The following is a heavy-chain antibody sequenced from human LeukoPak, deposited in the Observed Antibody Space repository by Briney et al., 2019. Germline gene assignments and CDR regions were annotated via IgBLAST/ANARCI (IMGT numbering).Heavy chain of an antibody. D-gene: IGHD3-22*01. Sequence: SETLSLTCAVYGGSFSGYYWSWIRQPPGKGLEWIGEINHSGSTNYNPSLKSRVTISVDTSKNQFSLKLSSVTAADTAVYYCARGAHYYDSSGYGLDYWGQGTLVTVSS. CDR3: ARGAHYYDSSGYGLDY. J-gene: IGHJ4*02. CDR1: GGSFSGYY. V-gene: IGHV4-34*01. CDR2: INHSGST.